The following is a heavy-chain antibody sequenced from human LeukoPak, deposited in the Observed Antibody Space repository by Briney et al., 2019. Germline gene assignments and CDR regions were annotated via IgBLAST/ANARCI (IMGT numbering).Heavy chain of an antibody. CDR3: ARDSSGHYYEQYWYFDL. CDR2: IYTSGST. V-gene: IGHV4-4*07. J-gene: IGHJ2*01. Sequence: PSETLSLTCTVSGGSISSYYWSWIRQPAGKGLEWIGRIYTSGSTNYNPSLKSRVTMSVDTSKNQFSLKLSSVTAADTAVYYCARDSSGHYYEQYWYFDLWGRGTLVTVSS. CDR1: GGSISSYY. D-gene: IGHD3-22*01.